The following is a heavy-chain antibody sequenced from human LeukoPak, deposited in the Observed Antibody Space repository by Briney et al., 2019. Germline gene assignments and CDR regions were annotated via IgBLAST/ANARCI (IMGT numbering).Heavy chain of an antibody. Sequence: SQTLSLTCALSGDSASSNSSAWNWIRQSPSRGLEWLGRTYYRSKWYNDYAVSVKGRITINPDTSKNHFSLQLNSVTPEDTAIYYCARIGYSYGGPWGQGTLVTVSS. CDR3: ARIGYSYGGP. CDR1: GDSASSNSSA. V-gene: IGHV6-1*01. CDR2: TYYRSKWYN. D-gene: IGHD5-18*01. J-gene: IGHJ5*02.